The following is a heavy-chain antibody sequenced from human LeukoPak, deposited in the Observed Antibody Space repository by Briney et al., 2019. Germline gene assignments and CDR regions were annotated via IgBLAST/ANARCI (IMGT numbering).Heavy chain of an antibody. J-gene: IGHJ5*02. D-gene: IGHD2-21*01. CDR1: GYTFTSYG. Sequence: GASVKVSCKASGYTFTSYGISWVRQAPGQGLEWMGWMNPNSGNTGYAQKFQGRVTITRNTSISTAYMELSSLRSEDTAVYYCARAHSRGGSNWFDPWGQGTLVTVSS. V-gene: IGHV1-8*03. CDR3: ARAHSRGGSNWFDP. CDR2: MNPNSGNT.